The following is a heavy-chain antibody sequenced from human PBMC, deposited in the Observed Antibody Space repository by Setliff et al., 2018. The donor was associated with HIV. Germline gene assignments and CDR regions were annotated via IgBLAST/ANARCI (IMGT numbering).Heavy chain of an antibody. J-gene: IGHJ4*02. V-gene: IGHV3-33*03. CDR2: IWYDGSDK. Sequence: SLRLSCAASGFSFSTYGMHWVRQAPGKGLEWVALIWYDGSDKYYGDSVKGRFTISRDNAKSSLFLQMNNLRGEDTAVYHCTIGHYKSASGWGRGTLVTVSS. CDR3: TIGHYKSASG. D-gene: IGHD1-20*01. CDR1: GFSFSTYG.